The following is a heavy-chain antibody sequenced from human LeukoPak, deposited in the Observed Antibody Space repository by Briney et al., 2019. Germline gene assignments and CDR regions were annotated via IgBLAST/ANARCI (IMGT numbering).Heavy chain of an antibody. J-gene: IGHJ4*02. V-gene: IGHV3-30-3*01. CDR1: GFTFSSYA. CDR3: ARDLGDYGGY. D-gene: IGHD4-17*01. Sequence: GRSLRLSCAASGFTFSSYAMHRVRQAPGKGLEWVAVISYDGSNKYYADSVKGRFTISRDNSKNTLYLQMNSLRAEDTAVYYCARDLGDYGGYWGQGTLVTVSS. CDR2: ISYDGSNK.